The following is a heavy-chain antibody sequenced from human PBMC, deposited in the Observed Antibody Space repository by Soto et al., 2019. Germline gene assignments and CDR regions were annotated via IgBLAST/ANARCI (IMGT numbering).Heavy chain of an antibody. J-gene: IGHJ3*02. CDR3: ARAGMYDILTVYSASAFDI. CDR2: ISAYNGNT. V-gene: IGHV1-18*01. CDR1: GHTFTSYG. D-gene: IGHD3-9*01. Sequence: GASVKVSCKASGHTFTSYGISWVRQAPGQGLERMGWISAYNGNTNYAQKLQGRVTMTTDTSTSTAYMELRSLRSDDTAVYYCARAGMYDILTVYSASAFDIWGQGTMVTVSS.